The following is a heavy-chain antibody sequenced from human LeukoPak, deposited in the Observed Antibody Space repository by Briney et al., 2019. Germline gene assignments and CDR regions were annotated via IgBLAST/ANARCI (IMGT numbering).Heavy chain of an antibody. Sequence: GGSLRLSCAASGFTFSSYAMHWVRQAPGRGLEWVAVISYDGSNKYYADSVKGRFTISRDNSKNTLYLQMNSLRAEDTAVYYCARDRANVLLWCGELLFNGMDVWGQGTTVTVSS. J-gene: IGHJ6*02. CDR2: ISYDGSNK. CDR1: GFTFSSYA. CDR3: ARDRANVLLWCGELLFNGMDV. D-gene: IGHD3-10*01. V-gene: IGHV3-30-3*01.